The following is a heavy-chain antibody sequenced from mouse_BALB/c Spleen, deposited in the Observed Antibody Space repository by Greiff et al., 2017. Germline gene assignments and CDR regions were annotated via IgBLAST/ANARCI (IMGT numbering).Heavy chain of an antibody. V-gene: IGHV5-15*02. D-gene: IGHD2-1*01. Sequence: EVKLMESGGGLVQPGGSRKLSCAASGFTFSDYGMAWVRQAPGKGPEWVAFISNLAYSIYYADTVTGRFTISRENAKNTLYLEMSSLRSEDTAMYYCARHGNYEAMDYWGQGTSVTVSS. CDR3: ARHGNYEAMDY. J-gene: IGHJ4*01. CDR1: GFTFSDYG. CDR2: ISNLAYSI.